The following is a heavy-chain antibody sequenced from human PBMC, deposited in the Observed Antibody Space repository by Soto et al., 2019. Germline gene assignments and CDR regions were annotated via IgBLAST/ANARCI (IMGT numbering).Heavy chain of an antibody. V-gene: IGHV5-51*01. CDR1: GYSFTSYW. CDR3: ARQGPKRQAGYYYGMDV. CDR2: IYPGDSDT. J-gene: IGHJ6*02. Sequence: PGESLKISCKGSGYSFTSYWIGWVRQMPGKGLEWMGIIYPGDSDTRYSPSFQGQVTISADKSISTAYLQWSSLKASDTAMYYCARQGPKRQAGYYYGMDVWGQGTTVTVSS.